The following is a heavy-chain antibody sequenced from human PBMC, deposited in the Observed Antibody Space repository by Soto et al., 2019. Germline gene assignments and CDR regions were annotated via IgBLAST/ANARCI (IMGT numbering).Heavy chain of an antibody. Sequence: GGSLRLSCAASGFTFSSYAMHWVRQAPGKGLEWVAVISYDGSNKYYADSVKGRFTISRDNSKNTLYLQMNSLRAEDTAVYYCAKEKTTARWRDAFDIWGQGTMVTVSS. CDR2: ISYDGSNK. CDR3: AKEKTTARWRDAFDI. D-gene: IGHD2-15*01. V-gene: IGHV3-30-3*01. CDR1: GFTFSSYA. J-gene: IGHJ3*02.